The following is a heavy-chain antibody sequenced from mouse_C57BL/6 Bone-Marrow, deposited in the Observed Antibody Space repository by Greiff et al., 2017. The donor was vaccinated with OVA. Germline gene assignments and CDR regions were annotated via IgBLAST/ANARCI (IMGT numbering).Heavy chain of an antibody. CDR2: IRLKSDNYAT. D-gene: IGHD2-4*01. J-gene: IGHJ3*01. CDR3: TGDYDGFAY. CDR1: GFTFSNYW. Sequence: EVMLVESGGGLVQPGGSMKLSCVASGFTFSNYWMNWVRQSPEKGLEWVAQIRLKSDNYATHSAESVQGRFTISRDDSKSSGYLQMNNLRAEGTGIYYCTGDYDGFAYWGQGTLVTVSA. V-gene: IGHV6-3*01.